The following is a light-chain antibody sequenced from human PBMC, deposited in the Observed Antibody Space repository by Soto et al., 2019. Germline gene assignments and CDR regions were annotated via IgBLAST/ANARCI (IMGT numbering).Light chain of an antibody. V-gene: IGKV3-15*01. CDR3: QQYNSYS. CDR1: QSVATN. CDR2: GAS. J-gene: IGKJ1*01. Sequence: EIVMTQSPATLSVSPGERATLSCRASQSVATNLALYQQKPAQPPRLLIYGASTRATGIPARFSGSGSGTDFTLTISSLQPDDFATYYCQQYNSYSFGPGTKVDIK.